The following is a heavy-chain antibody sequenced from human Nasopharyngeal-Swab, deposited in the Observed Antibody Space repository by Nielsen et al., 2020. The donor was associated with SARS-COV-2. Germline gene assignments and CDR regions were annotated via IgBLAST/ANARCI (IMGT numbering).Heavy chain of an antibody. Sequence: TWIRQPPGKGLEWIGEINHSGSTNYNPSLKSRVTISVYTSKNQFSLKLSPVTAADTAVYYCASGRGYSYGWVYYYYGIDVWGQGTTVTVSS. CDR3: ASGRGYSYGWVYYYYGIDV. V-gene: IGHV4-34*13. J-gene: IGHJ6*02. D-gene: IGHD5-18*01. CDR2: INHSGST.